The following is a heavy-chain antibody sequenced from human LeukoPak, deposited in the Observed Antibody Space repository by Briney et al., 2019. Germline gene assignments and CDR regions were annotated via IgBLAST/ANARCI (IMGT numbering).Heavy chain of an antibody. CDR2: IYYSGST. Sequence: SETLSLTCTVSGGSISSYYWSLIRQPPGKGLEWIGYIYYSGSTNYNPSLKSRVTISVDTSKNQFSLKLSSVTAADTAVYYCARDRGSSLVTGAFDIWGQGTMVTVSS. J-gene: IGHJ3*02. D-gene: IGHD6-13*01. CDR1: GGSISSYY. V-gene: IGHV4-59*01. CDR3: ARDRGSSLVTGAFDI.